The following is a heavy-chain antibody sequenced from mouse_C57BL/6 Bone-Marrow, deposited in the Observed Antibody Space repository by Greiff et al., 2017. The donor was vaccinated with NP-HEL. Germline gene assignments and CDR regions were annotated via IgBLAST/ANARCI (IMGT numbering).Heavy chain of an antibody. CDR1: GYTFTSYW. V-gene: IGHV1-64*01. J-gene: IGHJ2*01. D-gene: IGHD1-1*01. Sequence: QVQLKQPGAELVKPGASVKLSCKASGYTFTSYWMHWVKQRPGQGLEWIGMIHPNSGSTNYNEKFKTKATLTVAKSSSTAYMQLSSLTSEDSAVYYCARRGDYYSTYYFDYWGQGTTLTVSS. CDR2: IHPNSGST. CDR3: ARRGDYYSTYYFDY.